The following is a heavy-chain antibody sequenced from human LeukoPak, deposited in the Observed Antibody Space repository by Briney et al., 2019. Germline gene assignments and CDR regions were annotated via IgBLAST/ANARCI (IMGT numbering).Heavy chain of an antibody. CDR1: GFTVSSNS. CDR3: ITRWWDY. CDR2: IKSRTDGETT. Sequence: PGGSLRLSCTVSGFTVSSNSMSWVRQAPGKGLEWVGRIKSRTDGETTDYTAPVKGRFTISRDDSKNTLYLQMNSLKTEDTAVYYCITRWWDYWGQGTLVTVSS. D-gene: IGHD2-15*01. V-gene: IGHV3-15*01. J-gene: IGHJ4*02.